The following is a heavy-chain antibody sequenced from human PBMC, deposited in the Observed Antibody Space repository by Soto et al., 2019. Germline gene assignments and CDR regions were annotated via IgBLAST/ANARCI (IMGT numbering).Heavy chain of an antibody. V-gene: IGHV1-46*01. CDR2: INPSGGIT. D-gene: IGHD2-2*01. J-gene: IGHJ6*02. Sequence: VSVKVSCTASGSTLTSYYLHWVRPAPGQGPEWMGIINPSGGITNDAQKFQDRVTMTSNTSTSTVYMELSSLRSEDTAVYYCARGISTTIYYFYYGMDVWGQGTTVTVSS. CDR3: ARGISTTIYYFYYGMDV. CDR1: GSTLTSYY.